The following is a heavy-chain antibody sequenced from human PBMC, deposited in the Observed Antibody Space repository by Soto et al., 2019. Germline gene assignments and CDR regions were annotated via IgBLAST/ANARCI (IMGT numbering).Heavy chain of an antibody. CDR2: IYYSGST. CDR1: GGSVSSGSYY. Sequence: PSETLSLTCTVSGGSVSSGSYYWSWIRQPPGKGLEWIGYIYYSGSTNYNPSLKSRVTISVDTSKNQFSLKLSSVTAADTAVYYCATERPGQYYDFWSGPLGPPRRENGMDVWGQGTTVTVSS. V-gene: IGHV4-61*01. CDR3: ATERPGQYYDFWSGPLGPPRRENGMDV. J-gene: IGHJ6*02. D-gene: IGHD3-3*01.